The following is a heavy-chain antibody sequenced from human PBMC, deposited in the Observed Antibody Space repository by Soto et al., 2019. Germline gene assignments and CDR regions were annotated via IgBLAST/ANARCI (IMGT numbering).Heavy chain of an antibody. CDR1: GFTFSSYA. D-gene: IGHD3-3*01. J-gene: IGHJ4*02. Sequence: PGGSLRLSCAASGFTFSSYAMSWVRQAPGKGLEWVSAISGSGGSTYYADSVKGRFTISRDNSKNTLYLQMNSLRAEDTAVYYCAKGRKRITIFGVVILTTPFDYWGQGTLVTVSS. V-gene: IGHV3-23*01. CDR2: ISGSGGST. CDR3: AKGRKRITIFGVVILTTPFDY.